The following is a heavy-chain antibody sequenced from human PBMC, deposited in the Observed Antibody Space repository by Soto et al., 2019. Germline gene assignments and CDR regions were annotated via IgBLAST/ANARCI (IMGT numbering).Heavy chain of an antibody. J-gene: IGHJ4*02. D-gene: IGHD3-22*01. CDR2: IYHSGST. CDR1: GGSVRSDSFY. CDR3: ARARYDNSAYYAENYPDY. V-gene: IGHV4-61*01. Sequence: NPSETLSLTCTVSGGSVRSDSFYWSWIRQPPGKGLEWIAFIYHSGSTNYNPSLNSRVTISVDTSKNRFSLKLTSVTAADTAIYYCARARYDNSAYYAENYPDYWGQGTLVTVSS.